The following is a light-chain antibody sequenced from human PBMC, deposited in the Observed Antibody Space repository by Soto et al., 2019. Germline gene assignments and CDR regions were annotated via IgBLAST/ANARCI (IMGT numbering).Light chain of an antibody. V-gene: IGKV1-33*01. CDR1: QDISNY. Sequence: DIQMTQSPSSLSASVGDRVTITCQASQDISNYLNWYQQKPGKAPKRLLYDASNLETGVPSRFSGSGSGTDLTVTISSLQPEDIATYYCQQYDNLPFTFGPGTKVDIK. CDR3: QQYDNLPFT. CDR2: DAS. J-gene: IGKJ3*01.